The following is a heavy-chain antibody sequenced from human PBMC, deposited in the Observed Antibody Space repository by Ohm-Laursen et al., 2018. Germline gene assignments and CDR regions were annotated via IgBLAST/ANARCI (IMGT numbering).Heavy chain of an antibody. CDR3: ATDRYCSSTSCYVNYYYGMDV. Sequence: SSVKVSCKPSGGTFSSYAISWVRQAPGQGLEWMGGIIPIFGTANYAQKFQGRVTITADESTSTAYMELSSLRSEDTAVYYCATDRYCSSTSCYVNYYYGMDVWGQGTTVTVSS. J-gene: IGHJ6*02. CDR2: IIPIFGTA. V-gene: IGHV1-69*01. CDR1: GGTFSSYA. D-gene: IGHD2-2*01.